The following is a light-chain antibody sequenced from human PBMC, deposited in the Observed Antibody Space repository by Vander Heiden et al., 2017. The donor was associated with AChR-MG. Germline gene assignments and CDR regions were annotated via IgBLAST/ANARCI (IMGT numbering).Light chain of an antibody. J-gene: IGKJ4*01. Sequence: EIVLTQSPATLSLPPGEGATLSCRASQSVSSYLVWYQQKPGQAPRLLIYDASNRAAGIPARFSGSGSGTDFTLTIGSLEPEDFAVYYCQQRSDWPFTFGGGTKVEIK. CDR2: DAS. V-gene: IGKV3-11*01. CDR3: QQRSDWPFT. CDR1: QSVSSY.